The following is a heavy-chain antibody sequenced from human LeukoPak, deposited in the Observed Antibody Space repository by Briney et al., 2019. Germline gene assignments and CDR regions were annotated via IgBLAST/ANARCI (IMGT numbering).Heavy chain of an antibody. J-gene: IGHJ4*02. V-gene: IGHV1-18*04. Sequence: GASVKVSCKASGYTFTSYYMHWVRQAPGQGLEWMGWMNPNSGNTGYAQKLQGRVTMTTDTSTSTAYMELRSLRSDDTAVYYCARRYCSSTSCSLYYFDYWGQGTLVTVSS. D-gene: IGHD2-2*01. CDR1: GYTFTSYY. CDR3: ARRYCSSTSCSLYYFDY. CDR2: MNPNSGNT.